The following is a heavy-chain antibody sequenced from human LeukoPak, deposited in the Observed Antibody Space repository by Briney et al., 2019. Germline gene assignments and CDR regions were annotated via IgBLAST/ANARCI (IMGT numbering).Heavy chain of an antibody. D-gene: IGHD3-10*01. CDR1: GFTFDDYV. CDR3: AKGQTSRGATLDDAFDI. Sequence: GGSLRLSCAASGFTFDDYVVHWVRPAPGKGLERVSLISGDGGSTYYADTVKGRYTIYRDNSKNSLYQQMNSLRTEDTALYYCAKGQTSRGATLDDAFDIWRQGTMVTVSS. V-gene: IGHV3-43*02. J-gene: IGHJ3*02. CDR2: ISGDGGST.